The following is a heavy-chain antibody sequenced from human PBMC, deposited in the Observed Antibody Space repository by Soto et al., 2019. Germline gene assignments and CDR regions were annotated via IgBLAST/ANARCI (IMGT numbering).Heavy chain of an antibody. CDR2: IKSKTDGGTT. Sequence: GGSLRLSCAASGFTFSNAWMNWVRQAPGKGLEWVGRIKSKTDGGTTDYAAPVKGRFTISRDDSKTTLYLQMNSLKTEDTAVYYCTTNSKEGAYCGGDCYSPVYYYYYGMDVWGQGTTVTVSS. CDR3: TTNSKEGAYCGGDCYSPVYYYYYGMDV. CDR1: GFTFSNAW. V-gene: IGHV3-15*07. J-gene: IGHJ6*02. D-gene: IGHD2-21*02.